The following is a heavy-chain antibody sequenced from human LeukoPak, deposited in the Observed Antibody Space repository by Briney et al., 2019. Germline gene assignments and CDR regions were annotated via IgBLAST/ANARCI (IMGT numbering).Heavy chain of an antibody. CDR3: ARAGVVPAAINRAFDI. CDR1: GGSIISVDYY. CDR2: IYHNGYT. V-gene: IGHV4-30-4*08. D-gene: IGHD2-2*02. Sequence: SETLSLTCIVSGGSIISVDYYWGWIRQPPGKGLEWIGYIYHNGYTFYNPSLKSRVSISVDTSKNQFSLKLSSVTAADTAVYYCARAGVVPAAINRAFDIWGQGPVVTVSS. J-gene: IGHJ3*02.